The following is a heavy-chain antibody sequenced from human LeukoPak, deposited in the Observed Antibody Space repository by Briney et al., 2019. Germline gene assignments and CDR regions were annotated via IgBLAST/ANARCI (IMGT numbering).Heavy chain of an antibody. Sequence: GGSLRLSCAASGFTFSSYEMNWVRQGPGKGLEWVSYISSSGSTKYYADSVKGRFTITRDNAKKSLYLQMNSLRAEDTAIYYCARGWGEGGQGTLVTVSS. J-gene: IGHJ4*02. V-gene: IGHV3-48*03. CDR2: ISSSGSTK. CDR3: ARGWGE. D-gene: IGHD3-10*01. CDR1: GFTFSSYE.